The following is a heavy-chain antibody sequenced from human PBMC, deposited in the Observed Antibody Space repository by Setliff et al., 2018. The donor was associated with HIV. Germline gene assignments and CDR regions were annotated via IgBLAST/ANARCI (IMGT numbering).Heavy chain of an antibody. CDR1: GYTFSSYW. Sequence: PGGSLRLSCAASGYTFSSYWMAWVRQCPGKGLEWVANIQQHGSEIHYVASVEGRFTISRDNAKNSLYLQMNSLRAEDTGVYHCARHPYGVFDYWGQGTLVTVSS. J-gene: IGHJ4*02. CDR2: IQQHGSEI. CDR3: ARHPYGVFDY. V-gene: IGHV3-7*02. D-gene: IGHD3-3*01.